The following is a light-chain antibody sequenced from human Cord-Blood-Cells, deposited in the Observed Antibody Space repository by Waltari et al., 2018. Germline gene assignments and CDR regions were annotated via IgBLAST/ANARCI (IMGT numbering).Light chain of an antibody. V-gene: IGKV1-39*01. CDR2: AAS. CDR3: QQSYSTPRT. J-gene: IGKJ1*01. CDR1: QSISSY. Sequence: DIQMTQSPSSLSASVGDRVTITCRASQSISSYLNWYQQKPGKAPKLLFYAASSLQSGVPTRVSGSGSGTDFTLTISSLQPEDFATYYCQQSYSTPRTFGQGTKVEIK.